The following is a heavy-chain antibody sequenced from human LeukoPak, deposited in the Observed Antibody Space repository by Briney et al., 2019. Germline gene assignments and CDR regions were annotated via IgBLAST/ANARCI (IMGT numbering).Heavy chain of an antibody. CDR2: ISSDGSST. CDR1: GFTFSSYR. Sequence: GDSLRLSCAASGFTFSSYRTHWGRQAPGKGVVWVSRISSDGSSTIYAASVKGRFTISRDNANNTLYLQMNSLRAEDTAVYYCARYNYGNSAVDYWGQGTLVTVS. J-gene: IGHJ4*02. CDR3: ARYNYGNSAVDY. V-gene: IGHV3-74*01. D-gene: IGHD5-18*01.